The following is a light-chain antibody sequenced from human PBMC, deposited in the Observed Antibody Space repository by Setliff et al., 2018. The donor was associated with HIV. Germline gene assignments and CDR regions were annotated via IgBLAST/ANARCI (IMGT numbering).Light chain of an antibody. Sequence: SVLTQPRSVSASPGQSVTISCTGTSSDVGNYNYVAWYQQHPGNAPKLMIYDVTKRPSGVPDRFSGSKSGNTASLTISGLQAEDEADYYCCSYADSYTSLYGFGTGTKGTVL. J-gene: IGLJ1*01. V-gene: IGLV2-11*01. CDR2: DVT. CDR1: SSDVGNYNY. CDR3: CSYADSYTSLYG.